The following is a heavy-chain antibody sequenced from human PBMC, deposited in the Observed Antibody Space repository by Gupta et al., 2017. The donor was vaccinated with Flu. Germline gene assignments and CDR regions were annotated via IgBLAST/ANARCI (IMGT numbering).Heavy chain of an antibody. CDR1: SHYY. D-gene: IGHD1-26*01. J-gene: IGHJ5*02. V-gene: IGHV4-39*01. Sequence: SHYYWGWIRQPPGKGLEGIGSIYKSGTKYYNPSRKSRATISVETSKNRLSLKLTSVTAVETAVYYCARHQRGGASNWFDPWGQGTMVTVSS. CDR2: IYKSGTK. CDR3: ARHQRGGASNWFDP.